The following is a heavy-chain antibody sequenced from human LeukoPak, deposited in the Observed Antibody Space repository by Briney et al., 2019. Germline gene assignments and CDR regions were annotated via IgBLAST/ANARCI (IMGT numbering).Heavy chain of an antibody. V-gene: IGHV4-31*03. CDR3: ARDRVTTPSWFDP. CDR2: IYYSGST. CDR1: GDSISSGGYY. Sequence: ASQTLSLTCTVSGDSISSGGYYWSWIRQHPGKGLEWIGYIYYSGSTYYNPSLKSRVTISVDTSKNQFSLKLSSVTAADTAVYYCARDRVTTPSWFDPWGQGTLVTVSS. J-gene: IGHJ5*02. D-gene: IGHD4-17*01.